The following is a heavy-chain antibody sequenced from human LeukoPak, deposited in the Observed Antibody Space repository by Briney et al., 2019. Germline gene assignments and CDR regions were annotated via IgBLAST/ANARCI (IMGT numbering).Heavy chain of an antibody. CDR3: ARANPQRYDFWSGYPRHYYGMDV. D-gene: IGHD3-3*01. V-gene: IGHV1-46*01. J-gene: IGHJ6*02. Sequence: ASVKVSCKASGYTFTSYYMHWVRQAPGQGLEWMGIINPSGGSTSYAQKFQGRVTITADESTSTAYMELSSLRSEDTAVYYCARANPQRYDFWSGYPRHYYGMDVWGQGTTVTVSS. CDR1: GYTFTSYY. CDR2: INPSGGST.